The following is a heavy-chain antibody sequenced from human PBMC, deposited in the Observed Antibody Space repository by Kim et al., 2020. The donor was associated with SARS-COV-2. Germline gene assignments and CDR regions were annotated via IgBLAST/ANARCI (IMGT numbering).Heavy chain of an antibody. CDR3: ARVGNPITYYDILTGYGGWFDP. Sequence: ASVKVSCKASGYTFTGYYMHWVRQAPGQGLEWMGRINPNSGGTNYAQKFQGRVTMTRDTSISTAYMELSRLRSDDTAVYYCARVGNPITYYDILTGYGGWFDPWGQGTLVTGSA. V-gene: IGHV1-2*06. D-gene: IGHD3-9*01. CDR1: GYTFTGYY. J-gene: IGHJ5*02. CDR2: INPNSGGT.